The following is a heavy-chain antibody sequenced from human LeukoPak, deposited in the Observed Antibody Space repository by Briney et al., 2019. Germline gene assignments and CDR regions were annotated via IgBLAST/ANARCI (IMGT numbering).Heavy chain of an antibody. CDR1: GGSISSYY. J-gene: IGHJ6*02. V-gene: IGHV4-59*08. CDR3: ARHAEYYYDSSGLFYGMDV. D-gene: IGHD3-22*01. CDR2: IYYSGST. Sequence: SETLSLTCTASGGSISSYYWSWIRQPPGKGLEWIGYIYYSGSTNYNPSLKSRVTISVDTSKNQFSLKLSSVTAADTAVYYCARHAEYYYDSSGLFYGMDVWGQGTTVTVSS.